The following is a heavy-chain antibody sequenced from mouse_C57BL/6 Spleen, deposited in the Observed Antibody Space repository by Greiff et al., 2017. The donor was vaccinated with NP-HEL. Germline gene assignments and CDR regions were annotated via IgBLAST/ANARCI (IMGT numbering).Heavy chain of an antibody. CDR2: INPSTGGT. J-gene: IGHJ4*01. CDR1: GYSFTGYY. V-gene: IGHV1-42*01. Sequence: EVKLQQSGPELVKPGASVKISCKASGYSFTGYYMNWVKQSPEKSLEWIGEINPSTGGTTYNQKFKAKATLTVDKSSSTAYMQLKSLTSEDSAVYYCARNSAYSTYAMDYWGQGTSVTVSS. CDR3: ARNSAYSTYAMDY. D-gene: IGHD2-5*01.